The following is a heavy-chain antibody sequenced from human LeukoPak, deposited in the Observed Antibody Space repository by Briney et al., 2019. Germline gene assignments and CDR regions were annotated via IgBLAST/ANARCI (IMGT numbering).Heavy chain of an antibody. Sequence: GGSLRLSCAASGFTFSTYAMTWVRQAPGKGLEWVSGISWNSGSIGYADSVKGRFTISRDNAKNSLYLQMNSLRAEDTALYYCAKALGSSGYYSWDDAFDIWGQGTMVTVSS. CDR2: ISWNSGSI. CDR1: GFTFSTYA. CDR3: AKALGSSGYYSWDDAFDI. J-gene: IGHJ3*02. V-gene: IGHV3-9*01. D-gene: IGHD3-22*01.